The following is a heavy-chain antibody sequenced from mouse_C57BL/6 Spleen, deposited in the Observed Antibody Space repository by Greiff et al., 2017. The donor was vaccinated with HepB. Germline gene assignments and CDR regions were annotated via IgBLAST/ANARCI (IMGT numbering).Heavy chain of an antibody. CDR3: ARQGGYDYDDDYIDY. Sequence: EVQLVESGGDLVKPGGSLKLSCAASGFTFSSYGMSWVRQTPDKRLEWVATISSGGSYTYYPDSVKGRFTISRDNAKNTLYLQMSSLKSEDTAMYYCARQGGYDYDDDYIDYWGQGTTLTVSS. V-gene: IGHV5-6*01. D-gene: IGHD2-4*01. CDR1: GFTFSSYG. J-gene: IGHJ2*01. CDR2: ISSGGSYT.